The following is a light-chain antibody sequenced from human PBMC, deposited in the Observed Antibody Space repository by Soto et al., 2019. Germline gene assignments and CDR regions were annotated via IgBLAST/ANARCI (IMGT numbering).Light chain of an antibody. CDR1: SSDVGGYNY. V-gene: IGLV2-8*01. CDR3: NSDAGSFNWV. J-gene: IGLJ3*02. Sequence: QSALTQPPSASGSPGQSVTISCTGTSSDVGGYNYVSWYQQHPGKAPKLMIYEVTERPSGVPDRFSGSKSGNTASLTVSGLQAEDEADYYCNSDAGSFNWVFGGGTKVTVL. CDR2: EVT.